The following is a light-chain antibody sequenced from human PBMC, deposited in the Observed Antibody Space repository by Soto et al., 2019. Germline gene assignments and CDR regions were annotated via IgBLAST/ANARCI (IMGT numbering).Light chain of an antibody. J-gene: IGKJ4*01. CDR1: QGIGND. V-gene: IGKV1-6*01. CDR3: LQDHSYPLT. CDR2: AAS. Sequence: AIQMTQSPSSLSASVGDRLTITCRASQGIGNDLGWYQQKSGKAPKLLIYAASNLQTWVPSRFSGSGSGTDFTLTISGLQPEDVATYYCLQDHSYPLTFGGGTKVDIK.